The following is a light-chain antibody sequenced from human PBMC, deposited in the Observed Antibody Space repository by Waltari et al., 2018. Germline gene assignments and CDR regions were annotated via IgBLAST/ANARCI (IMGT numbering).Light chain of an antibody. Sequence: QSVLTQPPSVSGAPGQTVTISCTGSSSNIRADYGVHWYQQLPGTAPKLLIDNGANRPSGVPDRFSGSRSGTSASLAITGLQAEDEADYFCHSYDRSLDGVVFGGGTKLTVL. CDR3: HSYDRSLDGVV. CDR1: SSNIRADYG. V-gene: IGLV1-40*01. CDR2: NGA. J-gene: IGLJ2*01.